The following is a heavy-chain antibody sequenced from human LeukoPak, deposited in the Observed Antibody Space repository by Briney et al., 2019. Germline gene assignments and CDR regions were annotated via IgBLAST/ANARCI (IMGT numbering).Heavy chain of an antibody. CDR3: ATGSAYYYGH. CDR1: GLTFSFYG. CDR2: VYNDKSE. V-gene: IGHV3-33*03. J-gene: IGHJ4*02. Sequence: GGSLRLSCAASGLTFSFYGMHWVRQAPGKGLEWVAVVYNDKSEYYADSVKGRFTISRDNSKNTLYMQMNSLRVEDTALYYCATGSAYYYGHWGKEPLVPVSS. D-gene: IGHD3-22*01.